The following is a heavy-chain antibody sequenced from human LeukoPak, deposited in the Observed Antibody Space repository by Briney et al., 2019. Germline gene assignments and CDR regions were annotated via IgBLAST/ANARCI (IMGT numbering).Heavy chain of an antibody. D-gene: IGHD3-22*01. CDR2: IRYDGNNK. V-gene: IGHV3-30*02. J-gene: IGHJ4*02. CDR3: AKEEGYYDSSGYSTPDY. Sequence: GGSLRLSCAASGFTFSNYGMHWVRQAPGKGLEWVAFIRYDGNNKYYADSVKGRFTISRDNSKNTVYLQMNSLRAEDTAVYYCAKEEGYYDSSGYSTPDYWGQGTLVTVSS. CDR1: GFTFSNYG.